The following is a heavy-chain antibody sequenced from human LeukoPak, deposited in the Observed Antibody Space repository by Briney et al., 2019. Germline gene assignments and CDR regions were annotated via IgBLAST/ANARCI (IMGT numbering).Heavy chain of an antibody. Sequence: RSATPSLTCTVSGGSISGYYCSWIRQPPGNGRGWIGSIYSGGTTNSTPSLKGRVAISEDTSKNQFSLNLTSVTAADTAVYYCARILADTAGSMDVWGRGTTVTV. CDR2: IYSGGTT. J-gene: IGHJ6*03. V-gene: IGHV4-59*07. D-gene: IGHD1-14*01. CDR3: ARILADTAGSMDV. CDR1: GGSISGYY.